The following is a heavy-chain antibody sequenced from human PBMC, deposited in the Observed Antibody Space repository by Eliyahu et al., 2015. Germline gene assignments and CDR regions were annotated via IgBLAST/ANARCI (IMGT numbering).Heavy chain of an antibody. CDR3: ARRPDGDFWSGYSDY. CDR1: XYXXTSYW. CDR2: IXPGDSDT. D-gene: IGHD3-3*01. V-gene: IGHV5-51*01. J-gene: IGHJ4*02. Sequence: EVQLVQSGAEVXKXGXSLKXXCKGSXYXXTSYWIGWVRQMPGKGLEWMGIIXPGDSDTRYSPSFQGQVTISADKSISTAYLQWSSLKASDTAMYYCARRPDGDFWSGYSDYWGQGTLVTVSS.